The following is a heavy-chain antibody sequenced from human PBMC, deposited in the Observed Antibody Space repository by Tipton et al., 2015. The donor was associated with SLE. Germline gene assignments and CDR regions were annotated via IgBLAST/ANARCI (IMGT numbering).Heavy chain of an antibody. CDR2: IYYSGST. J-gene: IGHJ4*02. CDR3: ARRARIAVAGLDY. Sequence: TLSLTCTVSGASISSYYWSWIRQPPGKGLEWIGYIYYSGSTYYNPSLKSRVTISVDTSKNQFSLKLSSVTAADTAVYYCARRARIAVAGLDYWGQGTLVTVSS. V-gene: IGHV4-59*12. CDR1: GASISSYY. D-gene: IGHD6-19*01.